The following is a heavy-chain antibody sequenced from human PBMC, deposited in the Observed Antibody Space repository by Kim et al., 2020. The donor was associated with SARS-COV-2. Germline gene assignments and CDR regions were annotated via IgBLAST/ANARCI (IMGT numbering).Heavy chain of an antibody. CDR2: IIPILGIA. V-gene: IGHV1-69*04. Sequence: SVKVSCKASGGTFSSYAISWVRQAPGQGLEWMGRIIPILGIANYAQKFQGRVTITADKSTSTAYMELSSLRSEDTAVYYCARDPPAMVRGVINSNWFDPWGKGTLVTVSS. D-gene: IGHD3-10*01. CDR1: GGTFSSYA. J-gene: IGHJ5*02. CDR3: ARDPPAMVRGVINSNWFDP.